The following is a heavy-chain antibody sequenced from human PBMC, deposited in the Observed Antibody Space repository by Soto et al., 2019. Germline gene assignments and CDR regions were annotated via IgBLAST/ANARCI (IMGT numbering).Heavy chain of an antibody. CDR3: ARRYCSTTSCLAGFDP. Sequence: PSEILSLTCAVYGGSFSGNHWTWIRQVPGKGLEWIGEINHSGSTNYNPSLKSRVTISVDTSKNQISLKLNSVTAADTAVYYCARRYCSTTSCLAGFDPWGRGTLVTVSS. V-gene: IGHV4-34*01. D-gene: IGHD2-2*01. CDR2: INHSGST. J-gene: IGHJ5*02. CDR1: GGSFSGNH.